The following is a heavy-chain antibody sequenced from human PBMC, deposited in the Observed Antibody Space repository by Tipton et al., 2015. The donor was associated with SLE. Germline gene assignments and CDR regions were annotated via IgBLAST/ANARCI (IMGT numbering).Heavy chain of an antibody. CDR2: RYYSGST. Sequence: LRLSCTVSGDSIASGVYYWSWIRQPPGKGLEWIGSRYYSGSTDYNPSLKSRATISEDTPKNQFSLRLSSVTAAGTAVYYCARYPYDSNGNHYYYYFGMDVWGQGTTVTVSS. V-gene: IGHV4-39*07. CDR3: ARYPYDSNGNHYYYYFGMDV. J-gene: IGHJ6*02. D-gene: IGHD3-22*01. CDR1: GDSIASGVYY.